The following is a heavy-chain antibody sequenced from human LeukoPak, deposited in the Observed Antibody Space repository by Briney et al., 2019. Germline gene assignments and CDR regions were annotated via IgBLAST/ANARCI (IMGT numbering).Heavy chain of an antibody. CDR1: GFTFSSYA. CDR3: AGGRIAVAGMEFSFDI. CDR2: VGTAGNT. V-gene: IGHV3-13*01. D-gene: IGHD6-19*01. Sequence: GGSLRLSCAASGFTFSSYAMHWVRQATGKGLEWVSAVGTAGNTYEPGFMKGLFTISRENAKNSLYLQMNIRRAGNTAVYYCAGGRIAVAGMEFSFDIWGQGTMVTVSS. J-gene: IGHJ3*02.